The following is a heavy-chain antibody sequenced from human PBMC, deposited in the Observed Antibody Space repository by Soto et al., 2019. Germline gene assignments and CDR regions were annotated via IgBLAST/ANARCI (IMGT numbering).Heavy chain of an antibody. Sequence: GGSLRLSCSASGFTFSSYGMHWVRQAPGKGLEWVAGISNDGSNKHYADYVKGRFTISRDNSNNMVYLQMSSLRAEDTAVYYCAREKDYYGSGSVPEDWGRGTLVTVSS. CDR3: AREKDYYGSGSVPED. CDR2: ISNDGSNK. D-gene: IGHD3-10*01. CDR1: GFTFSSYG. J-gene: IGHJ4*02. V-gene: IGHV3-30*03.